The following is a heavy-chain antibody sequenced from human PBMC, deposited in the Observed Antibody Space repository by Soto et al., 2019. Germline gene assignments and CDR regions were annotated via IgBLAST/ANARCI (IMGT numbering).Heavy chain of an antibody. Sequence: SGPTLVNPTQTLTLTCTFSGFSLRTSGVGVGWIRQPPGKAPEWLALIYWNDDKRYSPSLKSRLTITKDTSKNQVVLTMTDMDPVDTGTYYCAQRLGSRGSFDYWGQGSLVTVSA. CDR2: IYWNDDK. CDR3: AQRLGSRGSFDY. J-gene: IGHJ4*02. D-gene: IGHD6-25*01. V-gene: IGHV2-5*01. CDR1: GFSLRTSGVG.